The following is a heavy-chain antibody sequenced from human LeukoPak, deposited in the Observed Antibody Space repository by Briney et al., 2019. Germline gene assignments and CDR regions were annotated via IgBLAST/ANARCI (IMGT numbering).Heavy chain of an antibody. J-gene: IGHJ4*02. CDR3: ARTTMVRGRRLDY. CDR2: ISSSGSTI. Sequence: GGSLRLSCAASGFTFSSYEMNWVRQAPEKGQEWVSYISSSGSTIYYADSVKGRFTISRDNAKNSLYLQMNSLRAEDTAVYYCARTTMVRGRRLDYWGQGTLVTVSS. CDR1: GFTFSSYE. D-gene: IGHD3-10*01. V-gene: IGHV3-48*03.